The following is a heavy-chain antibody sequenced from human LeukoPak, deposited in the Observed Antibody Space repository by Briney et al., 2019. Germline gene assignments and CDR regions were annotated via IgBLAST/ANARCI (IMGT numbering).Heavy chain of an antibody. CDR3: ASERRGYYSFFDY. J-gene: IGHJ4*02. CDR1: GGSISGYY. CDR2: IFYSGST. Sequence: SETLSLTCSVSGGSISGYYWSWIRQPPRKGLEWIGYIFYSGSTNYNPSLKSRVTISVDTSKNQFSLKLTSVTAADTAVYYCASERRGYYSFFDYWGQGTLVTVSS. D-gene: IGHD3-3*01. V-gene: IGHV4-59*01.